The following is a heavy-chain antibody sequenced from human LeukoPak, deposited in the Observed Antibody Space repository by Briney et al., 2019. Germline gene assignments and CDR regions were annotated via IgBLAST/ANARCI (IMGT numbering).Heavy chain of an antibody. CDR3: ARVYYDFWSGYYVDIFDY. CDR2: MNPNSGNT. J-gene: IGHJ4*02. D-gene: IGHD3-3*01. CDR1: GYTFTSYD. V-gene: IGHV1-8*02. Sequence: ASVKVSCKASGYTFTSYDINWVRQATGQGLEWMGWMNPNSGNTGYAQKFQGRVTMTRNTSISTAYMELSSLRSEDTAVYYCARVYYDFWSGYYVDIFDYWGQGTLVTVSS.